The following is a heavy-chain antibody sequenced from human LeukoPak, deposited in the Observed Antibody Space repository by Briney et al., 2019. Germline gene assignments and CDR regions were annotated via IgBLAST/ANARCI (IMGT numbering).Heavy chain of an antibody. V-gene: IGHV5-51*01. CDR2: IYPGNSDT. Sequence: GESLKISCKGSGYSFTSFWIGWVRQMPGKGLEWMGIIYPGNSDTRYSPSFRGQVTISADKSISTAYLQWSSLKASDTAMYYCARHGTPGYSSSPSIDYWGQGTLVTVSS. J-gene: IGHJ4*02. CDR1: GYSFTSFW. D-gene: IGHD3-22*01. CDR3: ARHGTPGYSSSPSIDY.